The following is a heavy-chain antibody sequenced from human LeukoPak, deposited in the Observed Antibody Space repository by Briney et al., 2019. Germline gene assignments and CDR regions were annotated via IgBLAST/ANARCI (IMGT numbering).Heavy chain of an antibody. CDR2: IYTSGST. D-gene: IGHD3-3*01. CDR3: ARHASTSYYDFWSGYREVYFDY. Sequence: SETLSLTCTVSGGSISSYYWSWIRQPPGKGLEWIGYIYTSGSTNYNPSLKSRVTISVDTSKNQFSLTLSSVTAADTAVYYCARHASTSYYDFWSGYREVYFDYWGQGTLVTVSS. V-gene: IGHV4-4*09. CDR1: GGSISSYY. J-gene: IGHJ4*02.